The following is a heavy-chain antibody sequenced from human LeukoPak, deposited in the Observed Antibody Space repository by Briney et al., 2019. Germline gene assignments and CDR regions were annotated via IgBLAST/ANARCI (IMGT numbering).Heavy chain of an antibody. CDR2: ITSGGDYI. J-gene: IGHJ4*02. CDR3: ARGHYDVLAASYKWIPDY. D-gene: IGHD3-9*01. V-gene: IGHV3-21*01. Sequence: PGGSLRLSCAASGFTFNTFNMNWVRQALGKGLEWVSSITSGGDYIYYADSVKGRFTTSRDNAKNSLSLQLNSLRVEDTAVYYCARGHYDVLAASYKWIPDYWGQGTLVTVSS. CDR1: GFTFNTFN.